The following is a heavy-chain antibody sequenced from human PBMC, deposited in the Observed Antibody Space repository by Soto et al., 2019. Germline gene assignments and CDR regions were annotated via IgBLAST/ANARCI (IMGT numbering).Heavy chain of an antibody. Sequence: ASVKVSCKASGYTFTSYAMHWVRQAPGQRLEWMGWINAGNGNTKYSQKFQGRVTITRDTSASTAYMELSSLRSEDTAVYYCAREATYDFWSGYSPFFEYWGQGTLVTVS. V-gene: IGHV1-3*01. D-gene: IGHD3-3*01. CDR3: AREATYDFWSGYSPFFEY. CDR2: INAGNGNT. J-gene: IGHJ4*02. CDR1: GYTFTSYA.